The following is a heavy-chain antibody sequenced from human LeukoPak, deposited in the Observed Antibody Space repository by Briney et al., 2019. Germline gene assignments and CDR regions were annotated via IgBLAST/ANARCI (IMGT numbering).Heavy chain of an antibody. Sequence: SETLSLTCAVYGRSFSGYYWSWIRQPPGKGLEWIGEINHSGSTNYNPSLKSRVTISVDTSKNQFSLKLSSVTAADTAVYYCGRGQGSGGSYPLLYYFDYWGQGTLATVSS. CDR1: GRSFSGYY. CDR3: GRGQGSGGSYPLLYYFDY. J-gene: IGHJ4*02. D-gene: IGHD2-15*01. CDR2: INHSGST. V-gene: IGHV4-34*01.